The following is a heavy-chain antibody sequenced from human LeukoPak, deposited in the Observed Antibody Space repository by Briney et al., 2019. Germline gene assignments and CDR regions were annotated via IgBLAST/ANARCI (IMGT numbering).Heavy chain of an antibody. CDR3: ARSGEWIQLWTAYYFDY. V-gene: IGHV3-30-3*01. J-gene: IGHJ4*02. D-gene: IGHD5-18*01. Sequence: GALRLPCAASGFTFSSYAMHWVRQAPGKGLEWVAVISYDGSNKYYADSVKGRFTISRDNSKNTLYLQMNSLRAEDTAVYYCARSGEWIQLWTAYYFDYWGQGTLVTVSS. CDR1: GFTFSSYA. CDR2: ISYDGSNK.